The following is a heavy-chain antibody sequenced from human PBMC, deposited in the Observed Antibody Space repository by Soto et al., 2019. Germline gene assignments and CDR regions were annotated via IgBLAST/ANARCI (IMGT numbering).Heavy chain of an antibody. CDR3: ARGEIVGATMGYFDY. V-gene: IGHV4-34*01. CDR1: GGSFSGYY. CDR2: INHSGST. Sequence: PSETLSLTCAVYGGSFSGYYWSWIRQPPGKGLEWIGEINHSGSTNYNPSLKSRVTISVDTSKNQFSLKLSSVTAADTAVYYCARGEIVGATMGYFDYWGQGTLVTVSS. J-gene: IGHJ4*02. D-gene: IGHD1-26*01.